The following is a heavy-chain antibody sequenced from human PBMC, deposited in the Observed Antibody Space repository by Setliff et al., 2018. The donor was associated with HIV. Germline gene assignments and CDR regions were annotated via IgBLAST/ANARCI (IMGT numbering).Heavy chain of an antibody. Sequence: SETLSLTCTVSGGSIRSYYWSWIRQPAGKGLELIGRIYTSVSTNYNPSLKSRVTISVDTSKNQFSLKLYSVTAADTSVYYCARGLSFYDPGGFDYWGQGTLVTVAS. CDR1: GGSIRSYY. CDR3: ARGLSFYDPGGFDY. D-gene: IGHD3-22*01. J-gene: IGHJ4*02. V-gene: IGHV4-4*07. CDR2: IYTSVST.